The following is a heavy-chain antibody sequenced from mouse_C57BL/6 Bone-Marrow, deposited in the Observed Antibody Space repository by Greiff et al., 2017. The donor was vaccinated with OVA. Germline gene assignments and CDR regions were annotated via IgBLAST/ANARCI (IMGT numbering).Heavy chain of an antibody. Sequence: VQLQQPGAELVMPGASVKLSCKASGYTFTSYWMHWVKQRPGQGLEWIGEIDPSDSYTNYNQKFKGKSTLTVDKSSSTAYMQLSSLTSEDSAVYYCAIHDGYYLDYWGQGTTLTVSS. CDR3: AIHDGYYLDY. V-gene: IGHV1-69*01. J-gene: IGHJ2*01. CDR2: IDPSDSYT. D-gene: IGHD2-3*01. CDR1: GYTFTSYW.